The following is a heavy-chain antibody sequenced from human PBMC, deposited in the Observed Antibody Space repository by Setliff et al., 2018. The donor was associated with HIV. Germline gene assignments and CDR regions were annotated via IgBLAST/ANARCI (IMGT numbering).Heavy chain of an antibody. V-gene: IGHV4-34*01. D-gene: IGHD3-3*01. Sequence: SETLTLTCAVYGGSFTSYYWTWIRQAPGKDLEWIGEINHNGGTNYNPSLKSRVTISVDRSKNQFSLRLTSVTAADTAVYYCARGSYRGSGFFVRYFDFWGQGSLVTVSS. CDR1: GGSFTSYY. CDR2: INHNGGT. CDR3: ARGSYRGSGFFVRYFDF. J-gene: IGHJ4*02.